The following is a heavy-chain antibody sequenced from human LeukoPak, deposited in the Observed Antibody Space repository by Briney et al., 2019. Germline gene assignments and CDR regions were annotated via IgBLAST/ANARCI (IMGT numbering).Heavy chain of an antibody. Sequence: GGSLRLSCAASGFSLGDYGMSWVRQVRGKGLEWVSGLNWKGHRTGHVDSVKGRFHIPRDNAKHSLYLQMNRLRDEDTALYYCARGGYCSNGVCSDYYMDVWGKRTTVTVSS. J-gene: IGHJ6*03. D-gene: IGHD2-8*01. V-gene: IGHV3-20*04. CDR3: ARGGYCSNGVCSDYYMDV. CDR1: GFSLGDYG. CDR2: LNWKGHRT.